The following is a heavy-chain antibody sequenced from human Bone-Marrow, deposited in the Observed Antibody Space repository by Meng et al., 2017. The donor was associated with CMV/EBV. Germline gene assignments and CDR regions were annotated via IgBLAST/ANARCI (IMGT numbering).Heavy chain of an antibody. Sequence: GGSLRLSCAASGFTFSDYYMSWIRQAPGKALEWVSYVSSSGYTIYFADSVKGRFTISRDNAKNSLYLQMSSLRAEDTAVYYCAREIVIVGGYSLDVWGQGTAVTVSS. CDR3: AREIVIVGGYSLDV. V-gene: IGHV3-11*01. D-gene: IGHD2-15*01. J-gene: IGHJ6*02. CDR1: GFTFSDYY. CDR2: VSSSGYTI.